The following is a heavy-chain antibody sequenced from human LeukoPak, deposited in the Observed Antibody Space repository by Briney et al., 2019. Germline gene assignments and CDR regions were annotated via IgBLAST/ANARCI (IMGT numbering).Heavy chain of an antibody. V-gene: IGHV2-5*01. CDR3: AHRRQGVGATIDY. CDR1: GFSLSSSRVG. Sequence: SGPTLVKPTQTLTLTCTISGFSLSSSRVGVGCIRQPPGKALEWLALIYWNDDKRYSPSLKSRHTISNDTYKNQLVLTMTNMHPVDTATYYCAHRRQGVGATIDYWGEGRLVTVSS. D-gene: IGHD2-15*01. CDR2: IYWNDDK. J-gene: IGHJ4*02.